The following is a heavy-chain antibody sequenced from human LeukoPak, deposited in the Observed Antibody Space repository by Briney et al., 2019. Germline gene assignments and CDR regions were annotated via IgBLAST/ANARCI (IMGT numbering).Heavy chain of an antibody. V-gene: IGHV4-34*01. CDR2: INHSGST. D-gene: IGHD2-2*01. CDR1: GGSFSGYY. J-gene: IGHJ4*02. Sequence: SETLTLTCAVYGGSFSGYYWTWIRQPPGKGLEWIGQINHSGSTNSNTSLKSRVTISVDTSKNQFSLKLSSVTAADTAVYYCARQTASSRYCSSTSCYRGATKFDYWGQGTLVTVSS. CDR3: ARQTASSRYCSSTSCYRGATKFDY.